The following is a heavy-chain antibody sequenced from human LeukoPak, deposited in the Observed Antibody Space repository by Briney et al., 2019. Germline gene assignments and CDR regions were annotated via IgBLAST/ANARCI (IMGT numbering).Heavy chain of an antibody. D-gene: IGHD6-19*01. J-gene: IGHJ4*02. CDR1: GFTFADYG. V-gene: IGHV3-43*02. Sequence: GGSLRLSCAASGFTFADYGMHWVRQAPGKGLEWVSLISGGGGSTYYADSVKGRFTISRDNSKKSLYLQMNSLRTEGTALYYCAKDRDSSGNDCWGQGTLVTVSS. CDR3: AKDRDSSGNDC. CDR2: ISGGGGST.